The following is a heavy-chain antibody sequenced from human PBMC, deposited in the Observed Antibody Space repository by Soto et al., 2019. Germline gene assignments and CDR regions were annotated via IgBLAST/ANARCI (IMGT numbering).Heavy chain of an antibody. CDR2: IYYSGST. CDR1: GGTISSGDYY. CDR3: ARLNNDILTGYYKGTFDY. J-gene: IGHJ4*02. Sequence: SETLSLTCSVSGGTISSGDYYWSWIRQPPGKGLEWIGSIYYSGSTYYNPSLKSRVTISVDTSKNQFSLKLSSVTAADTAVYYCARLNNDILTGYYKGTFDYWGQGTLVTVSS. V-gene: IGHV4-39*01. D-gene: IGHD3-9*01.